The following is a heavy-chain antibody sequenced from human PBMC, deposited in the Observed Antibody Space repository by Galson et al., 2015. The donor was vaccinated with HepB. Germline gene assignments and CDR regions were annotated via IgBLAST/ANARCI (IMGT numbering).Heavy chain of an antibody. J-gene: IGHJ4*02. D-gene: IGHD3-22*01. Sequence: SVKVSCKASGGTFSSYAISWVRQAPGQGLEWMGGIIPIFGTANYAQKFQGRVTITADESTSTAYMKLGSLRSEDTAVYYCARDRVNYYDSSGYYGYFDYWGQGTLVTVSS. V-gene: IGHV1-69*13. CDR2: IIPIFGTA. CDR3: ARDRVNYYDSSGYYGYFDY. CDR1: GGTFSSYA.